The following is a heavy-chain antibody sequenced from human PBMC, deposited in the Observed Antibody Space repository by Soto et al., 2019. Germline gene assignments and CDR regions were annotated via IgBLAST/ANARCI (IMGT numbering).Heavy chain of an antibody. Sequence: SETLSLTCAVYGGSFSGNSWSWIRQPPGKGLEWIGEINHSGSTNYNPSLKSRVTISVDTSKNQFSLKLSSVTAADTAVYYCERGLRWLVGATWAYYYYGMDVWGQGTTVTVSS. CDR3: ERGLRWLVGATWAYYYYGMDV. CDR1: GGSFSGNS. CDR2: INHSGST. J-gene: IGHJ6*02. V-gene: IGHV4-34*01. D-gene: IGHD1-26*01.